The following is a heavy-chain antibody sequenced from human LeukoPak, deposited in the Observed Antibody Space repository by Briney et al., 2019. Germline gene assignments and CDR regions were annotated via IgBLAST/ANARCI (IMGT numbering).Heavy chain of an antibody. D-gene: IGHD3-3*01. CDR2: IYYSGST. J-gene: IGHJ6*02. Sequence: KPSETLSPTCTVSGGSISSSSYYWGWIRQPPGKGLEWIGSIYYSGSTYYNPSLKSRVTISVDTSKNQFSLKLSSVTAADTAVYYCARMTPITIFGVVTPPQSYYYYGMDVWGQGTTVTVSS. V-gene: IGHV4-39*01. CDR1: GGSISSSSYY. CDR3: ARMTPITIFGVVTPPQSYYYYGMDV.